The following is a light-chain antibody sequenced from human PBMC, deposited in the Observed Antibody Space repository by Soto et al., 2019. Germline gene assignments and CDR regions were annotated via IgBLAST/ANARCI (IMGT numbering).Light chain of an antibody. V-gene: IGLV1-44*01. CDR3: AAWDDSLNGWV. J-gene: IGLJ3*02. CDR1: SSNIGSNT. Sequence: QPVLTQPPSASGTPGQRVTISSSGSSSNIGSNTVNWYQQLPGSAPKLLIYSNNQRPSGVPDRFSGSKSGTSASLAISGLQSEDEADYYCAAWDDSLNGWVFGGGTKLTVL. CDR2: SNN.